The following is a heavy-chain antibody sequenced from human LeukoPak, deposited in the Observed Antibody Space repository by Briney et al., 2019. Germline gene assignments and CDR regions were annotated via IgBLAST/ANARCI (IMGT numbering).Heavy chain of an antibody. CDR3: ARVYEYSSGWYRNDY. D-gene: IGHD6-19*01. CDR2: IYSGGST. Sequence: PGGSLRLSCAASGFTVSSNYMSWVRQAPGKGLEWVSVIYSGGSTYYADSVKGRFTISRDNAKNSLYLQMNSLRAEDTAIYYCARVYEYSSGWYRNDYWGQGTLVTVSS. V-gene: IGHV3-53*01. CDR1: GFTVSSNY. J-gene: IGHJ4*02.